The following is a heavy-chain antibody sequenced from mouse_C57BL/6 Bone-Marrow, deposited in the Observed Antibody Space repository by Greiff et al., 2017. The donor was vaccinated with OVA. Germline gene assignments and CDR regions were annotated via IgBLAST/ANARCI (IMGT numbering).Heavy chain of an antibody. J-gene: IGHJ4*01. Sequence: QVQLQQPGTELVKPGASVKLSCKASGYTFTSYWMHWVKQRPGQGLEWIGNINPSNGGTNYNEKFKSKATLTVDKSSSTAYMQLSSLTSEDSAVYYCAREEAFDDGYYAMDYWGQGTSVTVSS. CDR1: GYTFTSYW. V-gene: IGHV1-53*01. CDR2: INPSNGGT. CDR3: AREEAFDDGYYAMDY. D-gene: IGHD2-12*01.